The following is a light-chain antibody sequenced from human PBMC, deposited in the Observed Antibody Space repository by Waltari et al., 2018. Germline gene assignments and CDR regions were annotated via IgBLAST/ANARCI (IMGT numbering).Light chain of an antibody. J-gene: IGKJ4*01. CDR3: QHYNSYPLS. V-gene: IGKV1-5*03. Sequence: DIQMTQSPSTLSASVGDRVTITCRASPSISSWLAWYQHKPGKTPMLLIYNALSLGSGVPSWFSGSGSVTEFTLTIISLQPDDSATYYCQHYNSYPLSFDLGAKVEI. CDR2: NAL. CDR1: PSISSW.